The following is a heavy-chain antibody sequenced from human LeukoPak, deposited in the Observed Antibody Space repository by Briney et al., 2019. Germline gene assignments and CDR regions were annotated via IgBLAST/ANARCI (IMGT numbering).Heavy chain of an antibody. V-gene: IGHV1-2*02. CDR3: ARVKDSSSWHYFDF. CDR2: VNPFSGGT. J-gene: IGHJ4*02. D-gene: IGHD6-13*01. CDR1: GYTFPNYG. Sequence: AASVKVSCKASGYTFPNYGVTWVRQAPGQGLEWMEWVNPFSGGTIPAQKFQDRVTMTKDTSINTAYMELSSLRSDDTAVYYCARVKDSSSWHYFDFWGQGTLVAVSS.